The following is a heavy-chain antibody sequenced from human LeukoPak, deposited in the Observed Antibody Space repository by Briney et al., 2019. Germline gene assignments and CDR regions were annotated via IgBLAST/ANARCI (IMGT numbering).Heavy chain of an antibody. CDR3: ARGDHGVVVAATSLDY. D-gene: IGHD2-15*01. J-gene: IGHJ4*02. Sequence: ASVKVSCKASGYTFTGYYMHWVRLAPGQGLEWMGWINPNSGGTNYAQKFQGRVTMTRDTSISTAYMELSRLRSDDTAVYYCARGDHGVVVAATSLDYWGQGTLVTVSS. CDR1: GYTFTGYY. V-gene: IGHV1-2*02. CDR2: INPNSGGT.